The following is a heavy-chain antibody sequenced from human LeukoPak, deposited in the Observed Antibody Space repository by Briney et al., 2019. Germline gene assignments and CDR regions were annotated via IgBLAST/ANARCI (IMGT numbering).Heavy chain of an antibody. CDR2: ISTTGGNT. J-gene: IGHJ4*02. CDR1: GFTFSSYA. CDR3: VRTIGQYDY. Sequence: GGSLRLSCSASGFTFSSYALHWVRQAPGMGLEYVSAISTTGGNTYYADSVRDRFTISRDNSKNTLYLQMSSLRAEDTAVYYCVRTIGQYDYWGQGTLVTVSS. V-gene: IGHV3-64D*09. D-gene: IGHD1/OR15-1a*01.